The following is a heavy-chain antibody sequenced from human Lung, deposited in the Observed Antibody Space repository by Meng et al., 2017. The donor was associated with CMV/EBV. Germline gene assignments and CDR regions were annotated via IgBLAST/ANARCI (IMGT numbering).Heavy chain of an antibody. V-gene: IGHV3-49*04. CDR3: TRGSGEWTVWYFDL. D-gene: IGHD3-10*01. J-gene: IGHJ2*01. CDR2: IRSKAYGGTT. CDR1: GFTFGDYA. Sequence: GESLKISCTASGFTFGDYAMSWVRQAPGKGLEWVGFIRSKAYGGTTEYAASVKGRFTISRDDSKSIAYLQMNSLKTEDTAVYYCTRGSGEWTVWYFDLLGRGXLVTVSS.